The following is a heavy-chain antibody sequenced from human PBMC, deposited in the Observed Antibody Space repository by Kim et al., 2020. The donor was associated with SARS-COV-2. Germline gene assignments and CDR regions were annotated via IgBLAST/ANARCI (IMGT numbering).Heavy chain of an antibody. D-gene: IGHD3-10*01. Sequence: SETLSLTCTVSGVSVSSDDYYWNWIRQPPGKGLEWIGYIYHSGRINCNPSLKSRVTISLDPSKNQLSLKMTSVTAADTAVYYGVRFFGDWGQGTLVPV. CDR3: VRFFGD. CDR1: GVSVSSDDYY. J-gene: IGHJ4*02. CDR2: IYHSGRI. V-gene: IGHV4-61*08.